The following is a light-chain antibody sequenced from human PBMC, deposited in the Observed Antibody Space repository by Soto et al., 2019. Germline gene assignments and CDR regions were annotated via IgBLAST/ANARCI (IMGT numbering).Light chain of an antibody. J-gene: IGKJ1*01. Sequence: EIVLTQSPGTLSLSPGERATLSCRASQSVTSNYLAWYQQKPGQAPGLLIYATSTRASGIPDRFSGSGSGIEFTLTISRLEPEDFAVYYCQQYGSSPQTFGQGTKVDFK. V-gene: IGKV3-20*01. CDR1: QSVTSNY. CDR2: ATS. CDR3: QQYGSSPQT.